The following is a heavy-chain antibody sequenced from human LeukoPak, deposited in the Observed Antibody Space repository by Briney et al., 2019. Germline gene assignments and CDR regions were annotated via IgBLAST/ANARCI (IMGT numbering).Heavy chain of an antibody. V-gene: IGHV4-4*07. CDR3: ARGYYYDSSGYYAAGAFDI. Sequence: SETLSLTCTVSGGSISSYYWSWIRQPAGKGLEWIGRIYTSGSTYYNPSLKSRVTISVDTSKNQFSLKLSSVTAADTAVYYCARGYYYDSSGYYAAGAFDIWGQGTMVTVSS. CDR2: IYTSGST. D-gene: IGHD3-22*01. CDR1: GGSISSYY. J-gene: IGHJ3*02.